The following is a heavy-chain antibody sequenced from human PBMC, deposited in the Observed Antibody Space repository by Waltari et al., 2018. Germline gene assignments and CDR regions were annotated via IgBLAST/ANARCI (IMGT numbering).Heavy chain of an antibody. J-gene: IGHJ4*02. D-gene: IGHD2-2*01. CDR3: ARHNIVVVPAAMSWTGTTFGHFDY. CDR1: VRSISSSSYY. Sequence: QLQLQESGPGLVKRSETLSLTCTVSVRSISSSSYYWGWIRQPPGRGLKCIGSIYYSGSTNENQSLKGRFTISVDTYKNQFSLKLSSVTDEDTAVYYCARHNIVVVPAAMSWTGTTFGHFDYWGQGTLVTVSS. CDR2: IYYSGST. V-gene: IGHV4-39*01.